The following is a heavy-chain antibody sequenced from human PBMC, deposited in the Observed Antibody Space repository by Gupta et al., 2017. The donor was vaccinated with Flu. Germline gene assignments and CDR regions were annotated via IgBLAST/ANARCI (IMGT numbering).Heavy chain of an antibody. CDR2: IYYSGST. J-gene: IGHJ4*02. CDR3: ARQEVLLWFEIDY. CDR1: GGSISSSSYY. D-gene: IGHD3-10*01. Sequence: QLQLQESGPGLVKPSETLSLTCTVSGGSISSSSYYWGWIRQPPGKGLEWIGSIYYSGSTYYNPSLKSRVTISVDTSKNQFSLKLSSVTAADTAVYYCARQEVLLWFEIDYWGQGTLVTVSS. V-gene: IGHV4-39*01.